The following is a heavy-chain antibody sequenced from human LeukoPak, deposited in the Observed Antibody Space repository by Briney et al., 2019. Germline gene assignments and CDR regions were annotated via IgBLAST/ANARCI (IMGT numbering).Heavy chain of an antibody. CDR1: GFTFSRYW. D-gene: IGHD6-13*01. CDR3: SRVTQLDYFDY. V-gene: IGHV3-7*01. Sequence: GGSLRLSCAASGFTFSRYWMSWVRQAPGKGLEWVANIKQDGSEKYYVDSVKGRFTISRDNAKNSLYLQMNSLRAEDTAVYYCSRVTQLDYFDYWGQGTLVTVSS. CDR2: IKQDGSEK. J-gene: IGHJ4*02.